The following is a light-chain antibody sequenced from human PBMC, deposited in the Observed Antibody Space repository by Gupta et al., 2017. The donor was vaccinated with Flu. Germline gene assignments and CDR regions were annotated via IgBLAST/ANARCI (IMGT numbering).Light chain of an antibody. CDR3: SSYTSISTVV. CDR1: RSDVGDYNC. J-gene: IGLJ2*01. CDR2: DVS. Sequence: QSALTQPASVSGSPGQSITISCTGTRSDVGDYNCVSWYQQHPGKAPKLMIYDVSNRPSGVSNRFSGSKSGNTASLTISGLQPEDEADYYCSSYTSISTVVFGGGTKLTVL. V-gene: IGLV2-14*01.